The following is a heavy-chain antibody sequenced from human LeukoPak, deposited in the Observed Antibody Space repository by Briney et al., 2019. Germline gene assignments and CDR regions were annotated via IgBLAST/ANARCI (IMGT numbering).Heavy chain of an antibody. CDR1: GYTFTSYD. CDR3: ARVASAGAPIDY. Sequence: ASVKVSCKASGYTFTSYDINWVRQATGQGLEWMGWMNPNSGNTGYAQKFQGRVTMTRNTSISTAYMELSSLRSEDTAVYYCARVASAGAPIDYWGQGTLVTVSS. D-gene: IGHD1-26*01. J-gene: IGHJ4*02. V-gene: IGHV1-8*01. CDR2: MNPNSGNT.